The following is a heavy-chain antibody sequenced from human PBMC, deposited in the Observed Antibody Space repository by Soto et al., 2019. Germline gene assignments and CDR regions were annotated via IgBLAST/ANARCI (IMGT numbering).Heavy chain of an antibody. CDR3: AREKWDASFDY. V-gene: IGHV3-30-3*01. J-gene: IGHJ4*02. Sequence: QVQLVESGGGVVQPGRSLRLSCAASGFTFSSYAMHWVRQAPGKGLEWVAVISYDGSNKYYADSVKGRFTIYRDNSKNTLYLQMNSLRAEDTAVYYCAREKWDASFDYWGQGTLVTVSS. CDR1: GFTFSSYA. CDR2: ISYDGSNK. D-gene: IGHD1-26*01.